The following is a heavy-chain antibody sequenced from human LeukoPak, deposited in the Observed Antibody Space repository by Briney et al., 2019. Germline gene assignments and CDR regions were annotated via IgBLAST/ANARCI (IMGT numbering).Heavy chain of an antibody. Sequence: GGSLRLFCAASGFTFSSYAMSWVRQAPGKGLEWVSAISGSGGSTYYADSVKRRFTISRDNSKNTLYLQMNRLRAEDTAVYYCANMSTYYYDSSGYFLYDYWGQGTLVTVSS. V-gene: IGHV3-23*01. J-gene: IGHJ4*02. D-gene: IGHD3-22*01. CDR1: GFTFSSYA. CDR2: ISGSGGST. CDR3: ANMSTYYYDSSGYFLYDY.